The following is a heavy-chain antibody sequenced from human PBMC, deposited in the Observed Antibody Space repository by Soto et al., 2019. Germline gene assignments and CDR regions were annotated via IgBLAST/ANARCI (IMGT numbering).Heavy chain of an antibody. J-gene: IGHJ4*02. CDR3: ARESSITILGVVIPVFDS. CDR2: ISAYNGNT. V-gene: IGHV1-18*01. D-gene: IGHD3-3*01. Sequence: ASVKVSCKASGYTFTSYGISWVRQAPGQGLEWMGWISAYNGNTNYAQKLQGRVTMTTDTSTSTAYMELRSLRSDDAAVYYCARESSITILGVVIPVFDSWGQGTLVTVSS. CDR1: GYTFTSYG.